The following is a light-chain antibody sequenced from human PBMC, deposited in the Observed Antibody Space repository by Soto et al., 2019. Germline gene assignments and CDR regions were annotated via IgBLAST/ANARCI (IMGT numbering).Light chain of an antibody. J-gene: IGKJ4*01. V-gene: IGKV3-15*01. CDR2: GAS. CDR3: QHYSNLPIT. CDR1: QSVSSN. Sequence: EIVMTQSPATLSLSPGERATLSCRVSQSVSSNLAWYQQKPGQAPRLLIYGASTRATGIPARFSGSGSGTEFTLTISSLQSEDFAVYHCQHYSNLPITFGGGTKVEIK.